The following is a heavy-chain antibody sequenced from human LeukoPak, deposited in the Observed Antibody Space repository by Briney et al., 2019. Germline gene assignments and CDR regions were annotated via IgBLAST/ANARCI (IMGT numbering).Heavy chain of an antibody. CDR2: IYYSGST. CDR1: GFTFSGSA. Sequence: GSLRLSCAGSGFTFSGSAMHWIRQPPGKGLEWIGYIYYSGSTNYNPSLKSRVTISVDTSKNQFSLKLSSVTAADTAVYYCARMIWLRDQYFDYWGQGTLVTVSS. J-gene: IGHJ4*02. CDR3: ARMIWLRDQYFDY. V-gene: IGHV4-59*01. D-gene: IGHD5-18*01.